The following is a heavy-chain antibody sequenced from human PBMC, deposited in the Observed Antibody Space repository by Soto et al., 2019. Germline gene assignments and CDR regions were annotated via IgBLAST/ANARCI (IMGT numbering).Heavy chain of an antibody. CDR1: GYTFTSYW. D-gene: IGHD1-26*01. CDR2: IYPDDSDT. J-gene: IGHJ3*02. Sequence: GESLKIHCRGSGYTFTSYWIAWVRQMPGKGLEWLGIIYPDDSDTRYSPSFQGQVTISADKSISTAYLQMNSLTAGDTAPYYCAKATAPSGGAFDIRGQGTMVTVSS. V-gene: IGHV5-51*01. CDR3: AKATAPSGGAFDI.